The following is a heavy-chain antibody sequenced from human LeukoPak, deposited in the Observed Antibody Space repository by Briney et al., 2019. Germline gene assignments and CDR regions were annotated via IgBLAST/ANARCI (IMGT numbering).Heavy chain of an antibody. CDR2: ISSSGTT. V-gene: IGHV4-61*01. D-gene: IGHD2/OR15-2a*01. J-gene: IGHJ4*02. CDR3: ARERGVSMVV. Sequence: SETLSLTCTVSGDSVTSGSYFWSWVRQPPGKGLEWIGYISSSGTTTYSPSLKSRVTISQDMPKNQFSLRLSSVTAADTAMYYCARERGVSMVVWGQGTLVTVSS. CDR1: GDSVTSGSYF.